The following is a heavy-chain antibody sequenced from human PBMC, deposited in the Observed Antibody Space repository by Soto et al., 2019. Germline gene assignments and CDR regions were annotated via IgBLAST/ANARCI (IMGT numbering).Heavy chain of an antibody. Sequence: QPGGSLRLSCAASGFTFSSYAMSWVRQAPGKGLEWVSAISGSGGSTYYADSVKGRFTIPRDNSKNTLYLQMNSLRAEDTAVYYCAKELRFLEWLSSPGGLDGMDVWGQGTTVTVSS. CDR1: GFTFSSYA. D-gene: IGHD3-3*01. CDR2: ISGSGGST. V-gene: IGHV3-23*01. J-gene: IGHJ6*02. CDR3: AKELRFLEWLSSPGGLDGMDV.